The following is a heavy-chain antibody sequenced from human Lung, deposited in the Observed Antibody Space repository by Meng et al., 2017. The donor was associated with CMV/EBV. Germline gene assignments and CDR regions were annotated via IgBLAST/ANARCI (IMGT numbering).Heavy chain of an antibody. CDR3: ASPFTSGWYNWFDP. V-gene: IGHV1-18*01. Sequence: ASXXVSXKASGYTFTNNGVSWLRQARGQGPEWMGWINTNNGNRNYAQKFQGRVILTIDTSTNTAYMELTSLTSEDTAVYYCASPFTSGWYNWFDPLGQGTLVTVSS. D-gene: IGHD6-19*01. CDR2: INTNNGNR. CDR1: GYTFTNNG. J-gene: IGHJ5*02.